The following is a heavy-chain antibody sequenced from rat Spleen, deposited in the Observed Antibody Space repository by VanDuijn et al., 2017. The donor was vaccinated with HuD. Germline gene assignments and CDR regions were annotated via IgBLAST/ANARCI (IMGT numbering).Heavy chain of an antibody. CDR2: ISHDGSST. CDR1: GFTFSDYY. J-gene: IGHJ3*01. Sequence: EVQLVQSDGGLVQPGRSLKLSCAASGFTFSDYYMAWVRQAPTKGLEWVATISHDGSSTYYRDSVKGRFTISRDNAKSTLYLQMDSLRSEDTATYYCARDAYGGYSVGFAYWGQGTLVTVSS. CDR3: ARDAYGGYSVGFAY. D-gene: IGHD1-11*01. V-gene: IGHV5-29*01.